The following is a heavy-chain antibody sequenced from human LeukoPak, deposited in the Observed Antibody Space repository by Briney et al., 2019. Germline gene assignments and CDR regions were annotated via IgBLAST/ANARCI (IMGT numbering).Heavy chain of an antibody. CDR1: GGSISSSGYY. D-gene: IGHD1-26*01. V-gene: IGHV4-39*01. Sequence: PSETLSLTCTVSGGSISSSGYYWGWIRQPPGKGLERIASIYYSGSTYYNPSLNSRVTISVDTSKTQLSLKLSSLTAADTAVYYCARHEYSGSYYGLSWFDPWGQGTLVTVSS. CDR2: IYYSGST. CDR3: ARHEYSGSYYGLSWFDP. J-gene: IGHJ5*02.